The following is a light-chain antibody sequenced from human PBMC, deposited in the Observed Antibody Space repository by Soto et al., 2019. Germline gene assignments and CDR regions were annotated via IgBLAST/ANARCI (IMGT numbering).Light chain of an antibody. CDR3: QQYHNWPIT. CDR2: GAS. J-gene: IGKJ5*01. CDR1: ESVSSY. Sequence: VLKQTQATLSVSPGERATISYGASESVSSYLAWYQQKPGQTPRLLIYGASNMATGIPARFSGSGSGTEFTLTISSLQSEDFAVYYCQQYHNWPITFGQGTRLEIK. V-gene: IGKV3D-15*01.